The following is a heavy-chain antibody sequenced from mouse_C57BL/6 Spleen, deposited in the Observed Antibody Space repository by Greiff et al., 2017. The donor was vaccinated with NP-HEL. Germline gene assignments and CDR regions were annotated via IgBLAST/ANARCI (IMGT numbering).Heavy chain of an antibody. Sequence: QVQLQQSGAELVKPGASVKISCKASGYAFRSYWMNWVKQRPGKGLEWIGQIYPGDGDTNYNGKFKGKATLTADKSSSTAYMQLSSLTSEDSAVYFCALYYGSSHWYFDVWGTGTTVTVSS. CDR2: IYPGDGDT. J-gene: IGHJ1*03. CDR1: GYAFRSYW. V-gene: IGHV1-80*01. D-gene: IGHD1-1*01. CDR3: ALYYGSSHWYFDV.